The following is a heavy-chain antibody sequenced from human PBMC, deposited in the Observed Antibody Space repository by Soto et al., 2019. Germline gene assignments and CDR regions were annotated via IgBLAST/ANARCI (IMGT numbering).Heavy chain of an antibody. J-gene: IGHJ6*02. CDR2: ISWNSGSI. V-gene: IGHV3-9*01. D-gene: IGHD5-12*01. Sequence: GGSLRLSCAASGFTFDDYAMHWVRQAPGKGLEWVSGISWNSGSIGYADSVKGRFTISRDNAKNSLYLQMNSLRAEDTALYYCAKDRWLQSTYYYYGMDVWGQGTTVTVSS. CDR3: AKDRWLQSTYYYYGMDV. CDR1: GFTFDDYA.